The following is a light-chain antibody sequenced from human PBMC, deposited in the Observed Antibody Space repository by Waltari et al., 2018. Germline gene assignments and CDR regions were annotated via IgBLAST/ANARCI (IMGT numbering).Light chain of an antibody. J-gene: IGKJ1*01. V-gene: IGKV1-5*03. CDR1: PSISSW. CDR3: QQYNSYSQP. CDR2: KAS. Sequence: DIQMTQSPSTLSASVGDRVTITCRGSPSISSWLAGVQQKPGKATKLMIYKASSVESGVPSRFRGSGSGTEFTLAISSLQPDDFATYYCQQYNSYSQPFGQGTKVEIK.